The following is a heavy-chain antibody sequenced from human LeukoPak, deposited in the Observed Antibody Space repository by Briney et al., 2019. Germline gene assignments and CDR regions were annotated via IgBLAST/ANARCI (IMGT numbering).Heavy chain of an antibody. V-gene: IGHV3-74*01. Sequence: GGSLRLSCAASGFTFSAYGMDWVRQAPGKGLVWVSRIKSDGSSTSYADSVKGRFTISRDNAKNTLYLQMNSLRAEDTAVYYCARRGAATDAFDIWGQGTMVTVSS. J-gene: IGHJ3*02. CDR1: GFTFSAYG. D-gene: IGHD1-26*01. CDR3: ARRGAATDAFDI. CDR2: IKSDGSST.